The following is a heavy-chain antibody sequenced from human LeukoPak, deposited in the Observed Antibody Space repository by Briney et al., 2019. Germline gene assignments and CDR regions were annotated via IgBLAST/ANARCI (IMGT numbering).Heavy chain of an antibody. Sequence: PGESLRLSRAASGSTFTTYWMTWVRQAPRKGLEWVAFIRYDGSHKHYVDSVKGRFIISRDNSKNTLYLQMNSLRAEDTAVYYCAKDAHLDYYGSGSWGYYMDVWGKGTTVTISS. CDR3: AKDAHLDYYGSGSWGYYMDV. D-gene: IGHD3-10*01. CDR1: GSTFTTYW. V-gene: IGHV3-30*02. J-gene: IGHJ6*03. CDR2: IRYDGSHK.